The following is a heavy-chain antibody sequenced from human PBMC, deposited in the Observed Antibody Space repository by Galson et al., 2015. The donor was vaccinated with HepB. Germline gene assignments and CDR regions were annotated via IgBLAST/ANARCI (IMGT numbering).Heavy chain of an antibody. D-gene: IGHD3-10*01. CDR3: ARFAETRPRNWFDP. J-gene: IGHJ5*02. V-gene: IGHV4-59*01. CDR2: IYYSGGT. Sequence: ETLSLTCTVSGGSISSYYWSWIRQPPGKGLEWIGYIYYSGGTNYNPSLRSRVTISIDTSKKQFSLKLSSMTAADTAVYYCARFAETRPRNWFDPWGQGTLVTVSS. CDR1: GGSISSYY.